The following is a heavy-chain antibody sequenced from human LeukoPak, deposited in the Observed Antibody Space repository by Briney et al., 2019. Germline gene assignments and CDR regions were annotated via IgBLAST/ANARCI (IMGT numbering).Heavy chain of an antibody. D-gene: IGHD3-22*01. CDR1: GFTFSSYV. J-gene: IGHJ4*02. CDR3: AREEYTGSLNITMKNGDY. V-gene: IGHV3-30-3*01. Sequence: GGSLRLSCAAPGFTFSSYVMHRVRQAPGKGLEWVAGISYDGSNKFYADSVKGRFTISRDNAKNSLYLQMNSLRAEDTAVYYCAREEYTGSLNITMKNGDYWGQGTLVTVSS. CDR2: ISYDGSNK.